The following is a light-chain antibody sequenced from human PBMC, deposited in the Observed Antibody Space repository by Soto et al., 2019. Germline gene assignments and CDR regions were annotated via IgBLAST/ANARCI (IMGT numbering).Light chain of an antibody. CDR3: QQFNNYPHK. J-gene: IGKJ4*01. V-gene: IGKV1D-13*01. CDR2: DAS. Sequence: AIQLTQSPSSLSASVGDRVTITCRASQGISSALAWYQQQPGKAPKLLIYDASSLESGVPSRFSGSGSGTDFTLTISSLQPEDFATYYCQQFNNYPHKFGGGTKVEIK. CDR1: QGISSA.